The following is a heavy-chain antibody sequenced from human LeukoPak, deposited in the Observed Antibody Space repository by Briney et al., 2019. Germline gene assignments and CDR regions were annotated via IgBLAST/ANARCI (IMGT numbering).Heavy chain of an antibody. CDR2: INHSGST. D-gene: IGHD3-22*01. V-gene: IGHV4-34*01. CDR1: GGSFSGYY. CDR3: ARGAYYDSSGSPLCFDY. Sequence: SETLSLTCAVYGGSFSGYYWSWIRQPPGKGLEWIGEINHSGSTNYNPSLKSRVTISVDTSKNQFSLKLSSVTAADTAVYYCARGAYYDSSGSPLCFDYWGQGTLVTVSS. J-gene: IGHJ4*02.